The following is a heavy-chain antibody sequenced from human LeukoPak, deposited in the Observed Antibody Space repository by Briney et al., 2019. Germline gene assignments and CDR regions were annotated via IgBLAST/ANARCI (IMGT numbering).Heavy chain of an antibody. D-gene: IGHD5-18*01. CDR2: IYYSGST. CDR3: ATPDTAMVKGAFDI. J-gene: IGHJ3*02. V-gene: IGHV4-59*01. Sequence: SETLSLTCTVSGGSISSYYWSWIRQPPGKGLEWIGYIYYSGSTNYNPSLKSRVTISVDTSKNQFSLKLSSVTAADTAVYYCATPDTAMVKGAFDIWGQGTMVTVSS. CDR1: GGSISSYY.